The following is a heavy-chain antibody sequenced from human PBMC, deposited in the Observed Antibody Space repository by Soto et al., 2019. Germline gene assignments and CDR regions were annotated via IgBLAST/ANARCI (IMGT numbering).Heavy chain of an antibody. CDR1: GGSISSSSYY. D-gene: IGHD6-13*01. CDR3: AREGRDLAAAGEFDY. V-gene: IGHV4-39*07. CDR2: IYYSGST. J-gene: IGHJ4*02. Sequence: TSETLSLTCTVSGGSISSSSYYWGWIRQPPGKGLEWIGSIYYSGSTYYNPSLKSRVTISVDTSKNQFSLKLSSVTAADTAVYYCAREGRDLAAAGEFDYWGQGTLVTVSS.